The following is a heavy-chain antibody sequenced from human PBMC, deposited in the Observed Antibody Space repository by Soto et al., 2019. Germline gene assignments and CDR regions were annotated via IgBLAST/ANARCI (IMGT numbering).Heavy chain of an antibody. CDR1: GFTFSSYA. V-gene: IGHV3-23*01. CDR3: AKDSRPRYCSGGSCPFDY. D-gene: IGHD2-15*01. CDR2: ISGSGGST. J-gene: IGHJ4*02. Sequence: GGSLRLSCAASGFTFSSYAMSWVRQAPGKGLEWVSAISGSGGSTYYADSVKGRFTISRDNSKNTLYLQMNSLRAEDTAVYYCAKDSRPRYCSGGSCPFDYWGQGTLVTVSS.